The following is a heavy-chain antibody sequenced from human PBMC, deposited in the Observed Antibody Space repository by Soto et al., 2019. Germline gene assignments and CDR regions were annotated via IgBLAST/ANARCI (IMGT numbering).Heavy chain of an antibody. CDR1: GFTFSSYA. V-gene: IGHV3-23*01. CDR3: AKDPETDVLRFLEWLSPGMDV. J-gene: IGHJ6*02. D-gene: IGHD3-3*01. Sequence: GGSLRLSCAASGFTFSSYAMSWVRQAPGKGLEWVSAISGSGGSTYYADSVKGRFTISRDNSKNTLYLQMNSLRAEDTAVYYCAKDPETDVLRFLEWLSPGMDVWGQGTTVTVSS. CDR2: ISGSGGST.